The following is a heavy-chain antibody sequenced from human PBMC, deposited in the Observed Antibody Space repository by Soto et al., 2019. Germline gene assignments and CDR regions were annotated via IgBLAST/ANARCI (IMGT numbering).Heavy chain of an antibody. CDR1: GGSISSYC. D-gene: IGHD2-2*01. CDR2: IYYSGST. J-gene: IGHJ6*03. Sequence: SETLSLTCTVSGGSISSYCWSWIRQPPGKGLEWIGYIYYSGSTNYNPSLKSRATISVDTSKNQFSLKLSSVTAADTAVYYCARQDIVLEMGYYHMDVWGKGTTVTVSS. V-gene: IGHV4-59*08. CDR3: ARQDIVLEMGYYHMDV.